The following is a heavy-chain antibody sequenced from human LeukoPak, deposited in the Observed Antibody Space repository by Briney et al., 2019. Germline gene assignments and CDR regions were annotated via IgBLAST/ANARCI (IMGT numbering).Heavy chain of an antibody. J-gene: IGHJ4*02. CDR2: ISYHARDQ. V-gene: IGHV3-30*04. CDR3: AAQPCSGGVCYLDY. Sequence: EGSLRLSCAASGFTFSSYAMHWVRQAPGKGLEWVTVISYHARDQFYADSVKGRFTVSRDNSKNTLYLQTNSLRAEDSAVYYCAAQPCSGGVCYLDYWGQGTLVTVSS. D-gene: IGHD2-8*02. CDR1: GFTFSSYA.